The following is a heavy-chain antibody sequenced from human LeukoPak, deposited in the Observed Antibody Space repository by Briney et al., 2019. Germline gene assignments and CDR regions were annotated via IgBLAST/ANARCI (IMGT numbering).Heavy chain of an antibody. CDR3: ASPSSWYAYYFDY. D-gene: IGHD6-13*01. J-gene: IGHJ4*02. CDR1: GYTFVNYG. V-gene: IGHV1-18*01. Sequence: GASVKVSCKASGYTFVNYGISWVRQAPGQGLEWMGWISAYNGNTKYAQKLQGRVTMTTDTSTSIAYMELRSLRSDDTAMYYCASPSSWYAYYFDYWGQGTLVTVSS. CDR2: ISAYNGNT.